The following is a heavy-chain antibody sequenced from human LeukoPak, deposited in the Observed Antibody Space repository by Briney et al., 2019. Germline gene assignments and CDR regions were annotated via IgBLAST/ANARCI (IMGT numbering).Heavy chain of an antibody. D-gene: IGHD3-16*02. Sequence: ASVKVSCRASGCTFNNYAINWVRQAPGQGLEWMGGIIPIFGKAKYAQKFQGRVTITTDESTSTAYMELSSLRSEDTAIYYCATTRASGLRLGELSSPFDAFDIWGQGTMVTVSS. CDR2: IIPIFGKA. V-gene: IGHV1-69*05. CDR3: ATTRASGLRLGELSSPFDAFDI. J-gene: IGHJ3*02. CDR1: GCTFNNYA.